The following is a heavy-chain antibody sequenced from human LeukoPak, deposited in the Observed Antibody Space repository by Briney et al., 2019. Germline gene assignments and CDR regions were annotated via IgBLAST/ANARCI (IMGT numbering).Heavy chain of an antibody. CDR2: IFHSGNT. Sequence: PSETLSLTCAVSGYSFSSGYYWGWIGQPPGKGLEWIGTIFHSGNTYYNPSLKSRVTISVDTSKNQFSLKLSSVTAADTAVYYCATGWILGATLTYWGQGTLVTVSS. CDR1: GYSFSSGYY. D-gene: IGHD1-26*01. CDR3: ATGWILGATLTY. V-gene: IGHV4-38-2*01. J-gene: IGHJ4*02.